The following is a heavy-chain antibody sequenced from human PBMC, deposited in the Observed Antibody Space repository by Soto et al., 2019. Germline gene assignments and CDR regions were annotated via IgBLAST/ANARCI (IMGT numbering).Heavy chain of an antibody. CDR3: ARTPLRYSSSDPTTH. J-gene: IGHJ4*01. D-gene: IGHD6-6*01. Sequence: GSLRLSCAASGLTFSSYAMIWVRQAPGKVLEWVSAISGSGGSTYYADSVKGRFTISRDNSKNTLYLQMNSLRAEDTAVYYCARTPLRYSSSDPTTHWGDGTLVTVSS. CDR2: ISGSGGST. CDR1: GLTFSSYA. V-gene: IGHV3-23*01.